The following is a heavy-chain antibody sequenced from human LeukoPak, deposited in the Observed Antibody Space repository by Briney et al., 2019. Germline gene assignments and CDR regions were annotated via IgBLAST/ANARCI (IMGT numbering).Heavy chain of an antibody. D-gene: IGHD3-22*01. J-gene: IGHJ4*02. CDR2: IIPILGIA. CDR3: ARGSYDSSGYYYVWNFDY. CDR1: GGTFSSYA. Sequence: ASVKVSCKASGGTFSSYAISWVRQAPGQGLEWMGRIIPILGIANYAQKFQGRVTITADKSTSTAYMELSSLRSEDTAVYYCARGSYDSSGYYYVWNFDYWGQGTLVTVSS. V-gene: IGHV1-69*04.